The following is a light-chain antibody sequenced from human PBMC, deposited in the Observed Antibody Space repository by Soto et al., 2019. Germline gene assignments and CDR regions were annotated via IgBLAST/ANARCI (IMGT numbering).Light chain of an antibody. J-gene: IGKJ1*01. CDR2: DAS. CDR3: QQYNHYWT. Sequence: IDLNQSRSTLSATIGEKVTIPCLASQSISSWLAWYQQKPGKAPKVLIYDASSLESGVPSRFSGSGSGTEFSLTISRLPPDDFATYYCQQYNHYWTFGQGTKVDIK. V-gene: IGKV1-5*01. CDR1: QSISSW.